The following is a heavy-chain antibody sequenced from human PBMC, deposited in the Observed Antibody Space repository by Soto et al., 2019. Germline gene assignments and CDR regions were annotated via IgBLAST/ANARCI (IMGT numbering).Heavy chain of an antibody. CDR2: ISSSSSYI. CDR3: ARDMLRDLAKFGTYCSSTSCYQDY. Sequence: PGGSLRLSCAASGFTFSSYSMNWVRQAPGKGLEWVSSISSSSSYIYYADSVKGRFTISRDNAKNSLYLQMNSLRAEDTAVYYCARDMLRDLAKFGTYCSSTSCYQDYWGQGTLVTVSS. V-gene: IGHV3-21*01. D-gene: IGHD2-2*01. J-gene: IGHJ4*02. CDR1: GFTFSSYS.